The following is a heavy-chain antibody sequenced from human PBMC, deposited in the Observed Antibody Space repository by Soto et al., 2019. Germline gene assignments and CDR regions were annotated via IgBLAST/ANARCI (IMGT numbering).Heavy chain of an antibody. V-gene: IGHV4-59*01. CDR2: IYYSGST. CDR3: ARGTYYFDY. D-gene: IGHD3-10*01. J-gene: IGHJ4*02. CDR1: GGSISRYY. Sequence: PSETLSLTGTVSGGSISRYYWNWIRQPPGKGLEWIGYIYYSGSTNYNPSLKSRVTISVDTSRNQFSLKLSSVTAADTAVYYCARGTYYFDYWGQGTLVTVSS.